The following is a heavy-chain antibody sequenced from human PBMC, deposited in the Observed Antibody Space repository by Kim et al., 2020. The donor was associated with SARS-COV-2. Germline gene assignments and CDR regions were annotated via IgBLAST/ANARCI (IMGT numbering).Heavy chain of an antibody. D-gene: IGHD3-3*01. J-gene: IGHJ4*02. CDR3: ASAHYYTTYGPFDY. Sequence: TPSPKTRVTISVAPSKNQFSLKLSSVTAADAAVYYCASAHYYTTYGPFDYWGQGTLVTVSS. V-gene: IGHV4-59*01.